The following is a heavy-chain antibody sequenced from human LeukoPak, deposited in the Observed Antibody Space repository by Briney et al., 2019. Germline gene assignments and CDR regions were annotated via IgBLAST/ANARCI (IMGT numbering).Heavy chain of an antibody. D-gene: IGHD6-19*01. CDR3: AKDSRGWYVGRHYYYYMDV. CDR1: GYTFTGYY. Sequence: ASVKVSCKASGYTFTGYYMHWVRQAPGQGLEWMGWINPNSGGTNYAQKFQGRVTMTRDTSISTAYMELSRLRSDDTAVYYCAKDSRGWYVGRHYYYYMDVWGKGTTVTISS. CDR2: INPNSGGT. J-gene: IGHJ6*03. V-gene: IGHV1-2*02.